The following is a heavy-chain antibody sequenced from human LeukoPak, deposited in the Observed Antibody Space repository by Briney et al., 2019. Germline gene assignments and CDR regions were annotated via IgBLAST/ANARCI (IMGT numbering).Heavy chain of an antibody. V-gene: IGHV4-59*01. CDR1: GGSISSYY. Sequence: SETLSLTCTASGGSISSYYWSWIRQPPGKGLEWIGYIYYSGSTNYNPSLKSRVTISVDTSKNQFSLKLSSVTAADTAVYYCARGEMATTFFDYWGQGTLVTVSS. CDR3: ARGEMATTFFDY. D-gene: IGHD5-24*01. CDR2: IYYSGST. J-gene: IGHJ4*02.